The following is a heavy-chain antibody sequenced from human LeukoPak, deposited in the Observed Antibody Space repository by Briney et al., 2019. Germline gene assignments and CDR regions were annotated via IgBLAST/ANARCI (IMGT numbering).Heavy chain of an antibody. J-gene: IGHJ3*02. V-gene: IGHV5-51*01. CDR2: IYPGASDT. CDR3: AGSLEQCLVIDAFDI. CDR1: GYSFTSYW. Sequence: GESLKISCKGSGYSFTSYWIGWVRQMPGKGLEWMGIIYPGASDTRYSPSFQGQVTISADKSISTAYLQWSRLKASDTAMYSCAGSLEQCLVIDAFDIWGQGTMVTVST. D-gene: IGHD6-19*01.